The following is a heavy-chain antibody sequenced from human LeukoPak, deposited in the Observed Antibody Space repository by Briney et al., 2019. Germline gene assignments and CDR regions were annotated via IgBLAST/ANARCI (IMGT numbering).Heavy chain of an antibody. Sequence: SETLSLNCAVSGGSISSSNWWSWVRQPPGKGLEWIGEIYHSGSTNYNPSLKSRVTISVDKSKNQFSLKLSSVTAADTAVYYCARTLGGSYYSGMDVWGQGTTVTVSS. V-gene: IGHV4-4*02. CDR1: GGSISSSNW. CDR3: ARTLGGSYYSGMDV. D-gene: IGHD1-26*01. J-gene: IGHJ6*02. CDR2: IYHSGST.